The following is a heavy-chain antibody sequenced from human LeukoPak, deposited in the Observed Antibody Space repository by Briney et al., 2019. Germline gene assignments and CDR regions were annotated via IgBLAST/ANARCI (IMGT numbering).Heavy chain of an antibody. D-gene: IGHD3-22*01. CDR3: ARQNHYYDSSGYPRGRYFDL. CDR1: GGTFSSYA. J-gene: IGHJ2*01. Sequence: GASVTVSCKASGGTFSSYAISWVRQAPGQGLEWMGRIIPILGIANYAQKFQGRVTITADKSTSTAYMELSRLRSDDTAVYYCARQNHYYDSSGYPRGRYFDLWGRGTLVTVSS. CDR2: IIPILGIA. V-gene: IGHV1-69*04.